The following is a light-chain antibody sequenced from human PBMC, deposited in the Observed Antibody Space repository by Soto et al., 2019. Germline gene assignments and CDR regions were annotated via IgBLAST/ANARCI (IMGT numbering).Light chain of an antibody. CDR1: QSISSSY. J-gene: IGKJ1*01. CDR3: QQYDDSPAT. CDR2: GAS. V-gene: IGKV3-20*01. Sequence: IVLTQSPGTLSLSPGERATLSCRASQSISSSYLAWYQQKPGQAPRLLIYGASNRATAIPDRFSGSGSGTDFTLTISRLEPEDFAVYYCQQYDDSPATFGQGTKVDTK.